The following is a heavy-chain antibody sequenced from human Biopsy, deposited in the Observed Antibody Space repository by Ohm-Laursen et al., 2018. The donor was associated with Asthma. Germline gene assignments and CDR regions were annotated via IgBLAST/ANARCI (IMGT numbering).Heavy chain of an antibody. CDR1: GGSMSSSSYY. J-gene: IGHJ4*02. D-gene: IGHD7-27*01. Sequence: SDTLSLTCTVSGGSMSSSSYYWGWIRQPPGEGLEWMGSISYTGSAYHNPALKSRVTISVDTSKNHFSLKLSPVTAADTAVYYCARHWDWGSFFDYWGQGTPVTVSS. CDR2: ISYTGSA. CDR3: ARHWDWGSFFDY. V-gene: IGHV4-39*01.